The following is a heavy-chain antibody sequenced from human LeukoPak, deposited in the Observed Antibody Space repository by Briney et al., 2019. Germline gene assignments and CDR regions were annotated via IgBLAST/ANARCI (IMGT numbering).Heavy chain of an antibody. CDR2: LYSDDSA. D-gene: IGHD2-21*02. CDR3: ARDTAGDLSA. V-gene: IGHV3-66*02. CDR1: GFSISSGY. J-gene: IGHJ5*02. Sequence: GGSLRLSCVASGFSISSGYMTWARQAPGKVLEWVSLLYSDDSAYYPDSVKGRFTISRDNSKNTLYLQMNSLRAEDTAVYYCARDTAGDLSAWGQGTLVTVSS.